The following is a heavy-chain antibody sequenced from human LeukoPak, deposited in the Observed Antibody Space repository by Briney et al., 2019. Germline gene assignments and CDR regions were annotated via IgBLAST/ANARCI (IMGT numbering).Heavy chain of an antibody. J-gene: IGHJ5*02. V-gene: IGHV4-34*01. D-gene: IGHD6-19*01. Sequence: TPSETLSLTCAVYGGSFSGYYWSWIRQPPGKGLEWIGEINHSGSTNYNPSLKSRVTISVDTSKNQFSLKLSSVTAADTAVYYCARGRLVRTWFDPWGQGTLVTVSS. CDR3: ARGRLVRTWFDP. CDR2: INHSGST. CDR1: GGSFSGYY.